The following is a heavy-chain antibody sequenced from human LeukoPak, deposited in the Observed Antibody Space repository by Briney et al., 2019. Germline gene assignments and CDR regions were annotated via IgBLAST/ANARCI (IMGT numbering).Heavy chain of an antibody. Sequence: PGGSLRLSCAASGFTFSSYGMHWVRQAPGKGLEWVAVIWYDGSNKYYADSVKGRFTISRDNSKNTLYLQMNSLRAKDTAVYYCARDRSYGSGNYYPDYWGQGTLVTVSS. CDR2: IWYDGSNK. V-gene: IGHV3-33*01. D-gene: IGHD3-10*01. CDR1: GFTFSSYG. CDR3: ARDRSYGSGNYYPDY. J-gene: IGHJ4*02.